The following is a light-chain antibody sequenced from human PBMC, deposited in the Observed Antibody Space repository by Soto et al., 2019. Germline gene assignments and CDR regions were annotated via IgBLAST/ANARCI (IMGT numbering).Light chain of an antibody. CDR1: QIITSNQ. CDR3: QQYGTSPYT. CDR2: GAS. J-gene: IGKJ2*01. Sequence: DIVLTQSPGTLSFSPGDRATLSCRASQIITSNQLAWYQHRPGQAPRLLIYGASSRAAGIPDRFTGSGSGTDFTLTIKRLEPEDFAVYYRQQYGTSPYTFGQGARLDFK. V-gene: IGKV3-20*01.